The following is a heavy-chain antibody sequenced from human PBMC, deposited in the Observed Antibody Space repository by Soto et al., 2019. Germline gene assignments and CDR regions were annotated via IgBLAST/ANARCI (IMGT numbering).Heavy chain of an antibody. V-gene: IGHV1-2*04. CDR3: ARAGSISAAGDAFVI. CDR2: INPNSGGP. CDR1: GYTFTGYY. D-gene: IGHD6-13*01. Sequence: GASVKVSCKAYGYTFTGYYMHWVRQAPGQGLEWMGWINPNSGGPNYAQKFQGWVNMTRDTTISTASMELSRLRSDDTAVYYFARAGSISAAGDAFVISCQGPMVTVSS. J-gene: IGHJ3*02.